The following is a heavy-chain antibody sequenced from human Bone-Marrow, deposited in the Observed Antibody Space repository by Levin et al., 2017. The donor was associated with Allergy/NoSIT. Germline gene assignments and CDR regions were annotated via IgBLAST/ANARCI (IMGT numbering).Heavy chain of an antibody. CDR1: GFSLRTSGVG. CDR3: ARSGWSPNWFDP. J-gene: IGHJ5*02. V-gene: IGHV2-5*02. CDR2: IYWDDDK. Sequence: QTLSLTCTFSGFSLRTSGVGVGWIRQPPGKALEWLALIYWDDDKRYSPSLKSRLTITKDTSKNQVVLTMTNMDPVDTATYYCARSGWSPNWFDPWGQGTLVTVSS. D-gene: IGHD6-19*01.